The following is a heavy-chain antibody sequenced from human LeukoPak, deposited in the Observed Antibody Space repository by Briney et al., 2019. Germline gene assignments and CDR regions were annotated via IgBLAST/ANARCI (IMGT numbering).Heavy chain of an antibody. V-gene: IGHV5-51*01. CDR3: ARRYNWNYNGMDV. Sequence: GGSLKISCKGSGYSFTSYWIAWVRQMPGKGLEWMGIIYPGDSDTRYSPSFQGQVTISADKSISTAYLQWSSLKASDTAMYYCARRYNWNYNGMDVWGQGTMVTVSS. D-gene: IGHD1-20*01. CDR1: GYSFTSYW. J-gene: IGHJ6*02. CDR2: IYPGDSDT.